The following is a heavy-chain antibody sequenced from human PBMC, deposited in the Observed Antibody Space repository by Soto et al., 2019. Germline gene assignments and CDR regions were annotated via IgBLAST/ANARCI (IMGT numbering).Heavy chain of an antibody. J-gene: IGHJ4*02. Sequence: EVQLLESGGGLVQPGGSLRLSCTASGFTFNRHAMTWVRQAPGKGLEWVSGLSDSGGSIYYADSVKGRFAISRDNSMNTLYLQMNTLRGEDTAVYYCAKVSSAWYAGFFDLWGQGTLVTVAS. V-gene: IGHV3-23*01. CDR1: GFTFNRHA. CDR2: LSDSGGSI. CDR3: AKVSSAWYAGFFDL. D-gene: IGHD2-8*01.